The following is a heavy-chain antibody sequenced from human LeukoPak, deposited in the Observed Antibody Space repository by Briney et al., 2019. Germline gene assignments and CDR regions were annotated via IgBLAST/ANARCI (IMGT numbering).Heavy chain of an antibody. CDR1: GFTGSNIY. Sequence: GGSLRVSCAASGFTGSNIYMNWVPQAPGKGLEWVSGIYSGATTYYADTAKGRFTISRDNSKNTLSLKMNSLRAEDTAVYYCAREHRIVDTTMLNYYYDYYMDVWGKGITVTVSS. V-gene: IGHV3-53*01. J-gene: IGHJ6*03. D-gene: IGHD5-18*01. CDR2: IYSGATT. CDR3: AREHRIVDTTMLNYYYDYYMDV.